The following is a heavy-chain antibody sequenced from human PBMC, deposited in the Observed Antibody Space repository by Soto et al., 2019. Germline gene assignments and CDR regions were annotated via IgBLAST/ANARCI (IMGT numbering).Heavy chain of an antibody. Sequence: QLQLQESSPGLVKPSETLSLTCTVSGGSISSSSYYWGWIRQPPGKGLEWIGNIYYTGSTHYNPSLKSRVPMSVDTSKNQFSLKLTSVTAADTAVYYCARELGSGSYIDYWGQGTLVTVSS. J-gene: IGHJ4*02. V-gene: IGHV4-39*01. CDR3: ARELGSGSYIDY. CDR1: GGSISSSSYY. CDR2: IYYTGST. D-gene: IGHD3-10*01.